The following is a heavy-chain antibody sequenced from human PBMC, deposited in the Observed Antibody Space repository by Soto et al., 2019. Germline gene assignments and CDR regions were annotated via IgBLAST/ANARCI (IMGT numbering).Heavy chain of an antibody. J-gene: IGHJ4*02. V-gene: IGHV3-23*01. CDR3: ARRGSGSYYDY. CDR2: ISGSGDGT. CDR1: GFTFSSYA. Sequence: EVQLLESGGGLVQPGGSLRLSCAASGFTFSSYAMRWVRQAPVKGLEWVSAISGSGDGTYYAVSVKGRFTISRDNSKNTLYLQMNSLRAEDTAVYYCARRGSGSYYDYWGQGTLVTVSS. D-gene: IGHD1-26*01.